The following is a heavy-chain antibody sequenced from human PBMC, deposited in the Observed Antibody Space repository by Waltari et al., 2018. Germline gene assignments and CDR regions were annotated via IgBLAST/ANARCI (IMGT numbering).Heavy chain of an antibody. CDR2: INPSGGST. D-gene: IGHD4-17*01. V-gene: IGHV1-46*01. CDR3: ARDPPDYGGIGPFDY. CDR1: GYTFTSYY. J-gene: IGHJ4*02. Sequence: QVQLVQSGAEVKKPGASVKVSCKASGYTFTSYYMHWVRQAPGQGLEWMGIINPSGGSTSYAQKFQGRFTMTRDTSTSTVYMELSSLRSEDTAVYYCARDPPDYGGIGPFDYWGQGTLVTVSS.